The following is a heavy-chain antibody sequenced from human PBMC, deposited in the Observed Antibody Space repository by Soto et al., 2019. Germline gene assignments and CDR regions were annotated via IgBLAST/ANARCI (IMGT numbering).Heavy chain of an antibody. Sequence: EVQLVESGGGLIQPGGSLRLSCAVSGFTVSNNYMSWVRQAPGKGLEGVSVIYSGGYTAYGDSVKGRFTISRDNSKNTLFLQKNTRGARVPAGYYWATDPGGGGYWGQGTLVTVSS. V-gene: IGHV3-53*01. CDR3: ATDPGGGGY. CDR1: GFTVSNNY. D-gene: IGHD3-10*01. CDR2: IYSGGYT. J-gene: IGHJ4*02.